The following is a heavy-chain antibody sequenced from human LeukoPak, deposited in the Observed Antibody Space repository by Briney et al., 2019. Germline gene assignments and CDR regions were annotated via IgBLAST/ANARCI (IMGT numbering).Heavy chain of an antibody. J-gene: IGHJ5*02. CDR3: ARDRCSGGSCYFWFDP. D-gene: IGHD2-15*01. CDR1: GFTFSSYS. CDR2: ISSSSSTI. V-gene: IGHV3-48*01. Sequence: GGLRLSCAASGFTFSSYSMNWVRQAPGKGLEWVSYISSSSSTIYYADSVKGRFTISRDNAKNSLYLQMNSLRAEDTAVYYCARDRCSGGSCYFWFDPWGQGTLVTVSS.